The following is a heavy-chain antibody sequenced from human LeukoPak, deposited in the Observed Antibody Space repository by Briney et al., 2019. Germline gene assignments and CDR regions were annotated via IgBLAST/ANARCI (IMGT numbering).Heavy chain of an antibody. D-gene: IGHD4-17*01. CDR2: ISGSGGST. J-gene: IGHJ4*02. Sequence: GGSLRLSCAASGFXFSSSAISWVRQAPGKGLEWVSAISGSGGSTYYADSVKGRFTISRDNSKNTLYLQMNSLRAEDTAVFYCAKGIYYDYGDYFDYWGQGTLVTVSS. CDR3: AKGIYYDYGDYFDY. V-gene: IGHV3-23*01. CDR1: GFXFSSSA.